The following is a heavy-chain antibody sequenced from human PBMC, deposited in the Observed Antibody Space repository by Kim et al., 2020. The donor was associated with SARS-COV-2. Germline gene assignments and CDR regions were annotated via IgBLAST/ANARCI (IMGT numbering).Heavy chain of an antibody. V-gene: IGHV4-34*01. Sequence: SETLSLTCAVYGGSFSGYYWSWIRQPPGKGLEWIGEINHSGSTNYNPSLKSRVTISVDTSKNQFSLKLISVTAADTAVYYCAREEEIGSGSYYTDRANYFDYWGQGTLVTVSS. CDR1: GGSFSGYY. J-gene: IGHJ4*02. D-gene: IGHD3-10*01. CDR3: AREEEIGSGSYYTDRANYFDY. CDR2: INHSGST.